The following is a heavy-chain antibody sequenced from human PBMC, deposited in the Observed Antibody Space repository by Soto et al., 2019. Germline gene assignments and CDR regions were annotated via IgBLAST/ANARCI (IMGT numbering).Heavy chain of an antibody. V-gene: IGHV4-34*01. D-gene: IGHD2-15*01. CDR3: ARGGDCSGGSCYSWGVYGMDV. CDR1: GGSFSGYY. Sequence: QVQLQQWGAGLLKPSETLSLTCAVYGGSFSGYYWSWIRQPPGKGLEWIGEINHSGSTNYNPSLRSRGTISVDTSKNQFSLKLSAVTAADTAVYYCARGGDCSGGSCYSWGVYGMDVWGQGTTVTVSS. CDR2: INHSGST. J-gene: IGHJ6*02.